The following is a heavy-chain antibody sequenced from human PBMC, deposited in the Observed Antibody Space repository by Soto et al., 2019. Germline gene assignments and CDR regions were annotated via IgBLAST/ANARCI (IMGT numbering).Heavy chain of an antibody. CDR2: INPSGGST. J-gene: IGHJ6*03. D-gene: IGHD6-6*01. V-gene: IGHV1-46*03. CDR1: GYTFTSYY. CDR3: VRIAALDRNYYYYMDG. Sequence: ASVKVSCKASGYTFTSYYMHWVRHAPGQGLEWMGIINPSGGSTSDAQKFQGRVTMTRDTSTSTVYMELSSLRSEDTAVYYCVRIAALDRNYYYYMDGWGKGTTVTVSS.